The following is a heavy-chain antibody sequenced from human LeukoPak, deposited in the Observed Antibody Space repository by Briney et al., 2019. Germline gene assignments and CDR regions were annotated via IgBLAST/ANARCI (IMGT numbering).Heavy chain of an antibody. Sequence: GGSLRLSCAASGFTFSSYAMHWVRQAPGKGLEWVAVISYDGSNKYYADSVKGRFTISRDNSKNTLYLQMNSLRAEDTAVYCCARDRQLGPDAFDIWGQGTMVTVSS. CDR2: ISYDGSNK. CDR1: GFTFSSYA. D-gene: IGHD6-13*01. V-gene: IGHV3-30*04. CDR3: ARDRQLGPDAFDI. J-gene: IGHJ3*02.